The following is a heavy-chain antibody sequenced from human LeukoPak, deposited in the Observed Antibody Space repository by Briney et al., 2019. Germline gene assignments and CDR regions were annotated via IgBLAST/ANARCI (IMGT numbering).Heavy chain of an antibody. J-gene: IGHJ6*03. Sequence: ASVKVSCKASGYTFTSYDINWVRQATGQGLEWMGWMNPNSGNTGYAQKFQGRVTMTRNTSISTAYMELSSLRSEDTAVYYCARGLRYYYDSSGYYLGSVYYYYMDVWGKGTTVTISS. V-gene: IGHV1-8*01. CDR3: ARGLRYYYDSSGYYLGSVYYYYMDV. CDR1: GYTFTSYD. D-gene: IGHD3-22*01. CDR2: MNPNSGNT.